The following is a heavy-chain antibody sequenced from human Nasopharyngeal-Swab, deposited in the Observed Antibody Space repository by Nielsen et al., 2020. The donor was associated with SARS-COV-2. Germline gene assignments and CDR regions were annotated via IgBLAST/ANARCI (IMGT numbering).Heavy chain of an antibody. J-gene: IGHJ6*03. V-gene: IGHV4-39*01. D-gene: IGHD2-2*01. CDR3: ARRPNCSSTSCSYYYYYMDV. CDR2: IYYSGST. Sequence: WIRQPPGKGLEWIGSIYYSGSTYYNPSLKSRVTISVDTSKNQFSLKLSSVTAADTAVYYCARRPNCSSTSCSYYYYYMDVWGKGTTVTVS.